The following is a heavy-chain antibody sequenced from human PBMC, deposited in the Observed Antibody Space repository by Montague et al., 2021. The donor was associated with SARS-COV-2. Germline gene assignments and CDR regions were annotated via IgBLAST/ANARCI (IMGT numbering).Heavy chain of an antibody. CDR1: GGSISSSSYY. V-gene: IGHV4-39*01. Sequence: SETLSLTCTVSGGSISSSSYYWGWIRQPPGKGLERIGSIYYSGSTYYNPSLKSRVTISVDTSKNQFYLKLSSVTAADTAVYYCARQEPIVVVVAAARGWFDPWGQGTLVTVSS. CDR2: IYYSGST. CDR3: ARQEPIVVVVAAARGWFDP. J-gene: IGHJ5*02. D-gene: IGHD2-15*01.